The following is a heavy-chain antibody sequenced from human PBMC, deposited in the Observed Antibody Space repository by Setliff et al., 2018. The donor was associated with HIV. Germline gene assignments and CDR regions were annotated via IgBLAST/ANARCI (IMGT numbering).Heavy chain of an antibody. Sequence: SETLSLTCTVSGGSIRSSSSYWGWIRQPPGKGLEWIGIIYYSGSTYYKPSLKSRVTISVDTSKNQFSLKLSSVTAADTAVYYCARQGYDILTGYKFDPWGQGTLVTVSS. CDR1: GGSIRSSSSY. V-gene: IGHV4-39*01. D-gene: IGHD3-9*01. CDR3: ARQGYDILTGYKFDP. J-gene: IGHJ5*02. CDR2: IYYSGST.